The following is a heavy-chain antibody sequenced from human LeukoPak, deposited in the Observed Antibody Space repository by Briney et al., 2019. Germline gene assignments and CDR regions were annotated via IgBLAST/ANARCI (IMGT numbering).Heavy chain of an antibody. D-gene: IGHD6-6*01. CDR2: TSGPGGSR. CDR3: AKKVGLVSAPLYYFDL. CDR1: GFTFSSYA. J-gene: IGHJ4*02. Sequence: GGSLRLSCVASGFTFSSYAMSWVRQAPGKGREWVSATSGPGGSRDYADSVKGRFTISRDNSKNTLYLQMNSLRAEDTAIYYCAKKVGLVSAPLYYFDLWGQGTLVTVSS. V-gene: IGHV3-23*01.